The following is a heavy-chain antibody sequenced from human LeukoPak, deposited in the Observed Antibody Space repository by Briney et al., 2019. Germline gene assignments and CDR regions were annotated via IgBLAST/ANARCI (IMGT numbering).Heavy chain of an antibody. J-gene: IGHJ5*02. D-gene: IGHD6-13*01. Sequence: GGSLRLSCAASGFTFSSYSMNWVRQAPGKGLEWVSAISGSGGSTYYADPVKGRFTISRDNSKNTLYLQMNSLRAEDTAVYYCAKDGRIAAAANNFDPWGQGTLVTVSS. CDR1: GFTFSSYS. CDR3: AKDGRIAAAANNFDP. V-gene: IGHV3-23*01. CDR2: ISGSGGST.